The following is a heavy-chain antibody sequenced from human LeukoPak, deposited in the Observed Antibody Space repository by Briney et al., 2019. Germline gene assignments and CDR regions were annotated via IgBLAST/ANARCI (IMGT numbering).Heavy chain of an antibody. CDR1: GESISGFY. V-gene: IGHV4-59*12. D-gene: IGHD6-19*01. Sequence: SETLSLTCTVSGESISGFYWTWIRQPPGKGLEWIGYIYYSGSTNYNPSLKSRVTISVDTSKNQFSLRLSSVTAADTAVYYCARGYSSGWYAYYYWGQGTLVTVSS. CDR3: ARGYSSGWYAYYY. J-gene: IGHJ4*02. CDR2: IYYSGST.